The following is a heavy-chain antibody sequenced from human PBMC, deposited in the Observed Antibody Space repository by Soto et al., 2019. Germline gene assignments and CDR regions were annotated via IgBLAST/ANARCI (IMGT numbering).Heavy chain of an antibody. D-gene: IGHD3-22*01. J-gene: IGHJ4*02. Sequence: ASVKVSCKASGYTFINYYIHWVRQAPGKGLEWMGGFDPEDGETIYAQKFQGRVTMTEDTSTDTAYMELSSLRSEDTAVYYCATFITDPRGQFDYWGQGTLVTVSS. CDR1: GYTFINYY. CDR2: FDPEDGET. V-gene: IGHV1-24*01. CDR3: ATFITDPRGQFDY.